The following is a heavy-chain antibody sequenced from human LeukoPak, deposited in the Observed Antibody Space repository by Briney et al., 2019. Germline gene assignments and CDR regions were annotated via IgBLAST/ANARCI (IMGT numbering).Heavy chain of an antibody. D-gene: IGHD6-13*01. J-gene: IGHJ6*03. Sequence: PGGSLRLSCAASGFTFSSYSMNWVRQAPGKELEWVSYISSSSSYIYYADSVKGRFTISRDNAKNSLYLQMNSLRAEDTAVYYCARGEAAFYYMDVWGKGTTVTVSS. CDR1: GFTFSSYS. CDR2: ISSSSSYI. V-gene: IGHV3-21*01. CDR3: ARGEAAFYYMDV.